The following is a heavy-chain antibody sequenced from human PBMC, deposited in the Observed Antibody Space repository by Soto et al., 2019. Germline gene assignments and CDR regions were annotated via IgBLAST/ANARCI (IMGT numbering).Heavy chain of an antibody. Sequence: ASVKVSCKASGYTFTSYGISWVRQAPGQGLEWMGWISAYNGNTNYAQKLQGRDNKTTDTSTSTTYKGLKSQRYDDTAVYYCASSSILGTPIWGQGTLVTVSS. J-gene: IGHJ4*02. CDR2: ISAYNGNT. V-gene: IGHV1-18*01. CDR1: GYTFTSYG. CDR3: ASSSILGTPI. D-gene: IGHD3-3*02.